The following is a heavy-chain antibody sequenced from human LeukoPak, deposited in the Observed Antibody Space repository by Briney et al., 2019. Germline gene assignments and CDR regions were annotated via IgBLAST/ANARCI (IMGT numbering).Heavy chain of an antibody. CDR1: GYTLTELS. Sequence: ASVKVSCKVSGYTLTELSMHWVRQAPGKGLEWMGGFDPEGGETIYAQKFQGGVTMTEDTSTDTAYMELSSLRSEDTAVYYCATGFDFWSGYFYGWGQGTLVTVSS. V-gene: IGHV1-24*01. CDR2: FDPEGGET. J-gene: IGHJ4*02. D-gene: IGHD3-3*01. CDR3: ATGFDFWSGYFYG.